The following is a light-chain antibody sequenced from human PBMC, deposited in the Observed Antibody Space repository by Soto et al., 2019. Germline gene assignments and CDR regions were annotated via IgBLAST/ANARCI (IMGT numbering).Light chain of an antibody. J-gene: IGKJ2*01. CDR2: GAS. CDR1: QTVGSNY. CDR3: QQYGSSPLYT. Sequence: IVLTQSPGSLSLSPGERATLSCRASQTVGSNYLAWYQQKPGQAPRLLIHGASIRAAGIPDRFSGSGSGTDFTLTIRRLEPEDFGVYYCQQYGSSPLYTFGQGTKLEIK. V-gene: IGKV3-20*01.